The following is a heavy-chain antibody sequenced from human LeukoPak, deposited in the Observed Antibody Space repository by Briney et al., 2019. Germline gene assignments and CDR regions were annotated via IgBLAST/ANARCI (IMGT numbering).Heavy chain of an antibody. V-gene: IGHV4-59*12. CDR2: IYYSGST. CDR1: GGSISSYY. D-gene: IGHD3-10*01. CDR3: ARGVDYYGV. Sequence: PSETLSLTCTVSGGSISSYYWSWIRQPPGKGLEWIGYIYYSGSTNYNPSLKSRVTISVDTSKKQFSLKLSSVTAADTVVYYCARGVDYYGVWGQGTLVTVSS. J-gene: IGHJ4*02.